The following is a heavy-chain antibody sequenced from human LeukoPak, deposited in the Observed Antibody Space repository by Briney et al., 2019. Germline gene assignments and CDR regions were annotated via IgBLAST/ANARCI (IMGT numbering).Heavy chain of an antibody. CDR2: INHSGST. V-gene: IGHV4-34*01. CDR1: GGSFSGYY. CDR3: ARSRYHYGSGSYDTTIDY. J-gene: IGHJ4*02. D-gene: IGHD3-10*01. Sequence: KASETLSLTCAVYGGSFSGYYWSWIRQPPGKGLEWIGEINHSGSTNYNPSLKSRVTISVDTSKNQFSLKLSSVTAADTAVYYCARSRYHYGSGSYDTTIDYWGQGTLVTVSS.